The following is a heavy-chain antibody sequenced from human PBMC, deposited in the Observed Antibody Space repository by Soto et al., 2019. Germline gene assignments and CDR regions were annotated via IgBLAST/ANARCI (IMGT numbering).Heavy chain of an antibody. CDR3: ALDLAYCGGDCYGGWFDP. CDR2: IYPGDSDT. CDR1: GYSFTSYW. D-gene: IGHD2-21*01. J-gene: IGHJ5*02. V-gene: IGHV5-51*01. Sequence: PGESLKISCKGSGYSFTSYWIGWVRQMPGKGLEWMGIIYPGDSDTRYSPSFQGQVTISADKSISTAYLQWSSLKASDTAMYYCALDLAYCGGDCYGGWFDPWGQGTLVTVS.